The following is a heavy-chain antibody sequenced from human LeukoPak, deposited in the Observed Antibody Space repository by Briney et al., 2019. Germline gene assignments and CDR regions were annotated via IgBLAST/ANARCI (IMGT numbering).Heavy chain of an antibody. Sequence: SETLSLTCTVSGGSISSYYWRWIRQSPGKGLAWIGYIYYDGSTNYNPSLRGRVTISVDTPKNQFSLKLSSVTAAETAVYYCAREGRYRYGYNEYHLYMDIWGKGTTVTVSS. D-gene: IGHD5-18*01. CDR2: IYYDGST. CDR3: AREGRYRYGYNEYHLYMDI. J-gene: IGHJ6*03. V-gene: IGHV4-59*12. CDR1: GGSISSYY.